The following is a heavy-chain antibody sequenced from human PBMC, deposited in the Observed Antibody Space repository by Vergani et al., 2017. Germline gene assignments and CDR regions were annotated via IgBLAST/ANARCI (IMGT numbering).Heavy chain of an antibody. Sequence: QVQLVQSGAEVKKPGSSVKVSCKASGCTFSSYTISWVRQAPGQGLEWMGRIIPILGIANYAQKFQGRVTITADKSTSTAYMELSSLRSEDTAVYYCAGRRDSYSYYAFDIWGQGTMVTVSS. CDR2: IIPILGIA. J-gene: IGHJ3*02. V-gene: IGHV1-69*02. CDR1: GCTFSSYT. D-gene: IGHD5-24*01. CDR3: AGRRDSYSYYAFDI.